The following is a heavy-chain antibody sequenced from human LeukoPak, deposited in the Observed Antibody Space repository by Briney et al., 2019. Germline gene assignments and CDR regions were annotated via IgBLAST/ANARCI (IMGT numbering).Heavy chain of an antibody. D-gene: IGHD4-17*01. CDR3: AKDPNGDYVGAFDM. Sequence: PGGSLRLSCAASGFTFSSYAMSWVRQAPGKGLEWVSGISGSGGRTDYADSVQGRFTISRDNSKNTLFLQMNSLRADDTAVYHCAKDPNGDYVGAFDMWGQGTMVTVSS. J-gene: IGHJ3*02. CDR1: GFTFSSYA. V-gene: IGHV3-23*01. CDR2: ISGSGGRT.